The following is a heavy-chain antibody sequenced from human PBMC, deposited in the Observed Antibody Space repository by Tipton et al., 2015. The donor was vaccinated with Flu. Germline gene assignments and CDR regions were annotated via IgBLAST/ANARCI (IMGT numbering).Heavy chain of an antibody. V-gene: IGHV4-30-2*01. D-gene: IGHD3-22*01. CDR2: IHRGGTA. Sequence: TLSLTCAVSGASISSGDFSWSWIRQPPGKGLEWVGYIHRGGTAYYSPSLKSRATISVDRSKNQFSLELSSVTAADTAVYYCAKVSTYYYDSSGYYFPDAFDIWGQGKMVTVSS. J-gene: IGHJ3*02. CDR3: AKVSTYYYDSSGYYFPDAFDI. CDR1: GASISSGDFS.